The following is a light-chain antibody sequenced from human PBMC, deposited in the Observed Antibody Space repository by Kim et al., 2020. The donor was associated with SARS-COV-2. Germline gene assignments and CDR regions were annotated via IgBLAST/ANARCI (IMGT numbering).Light chain of an antibody. Sequence: PGERTAPTSRAGQTVNSNHLAWYQQKPGKAPRLLIYGASSRTTGVPDRFTGSGSGTDFTLTISRLEPEDVAVYHCQQYGTAPYTFGQGTKLEI. J-gene: IGKJ2*01. CDR1: QTVNSNH. CDR2: GAS. CDR3: QQYGTAPYT. V-gene: IGKV3-20*01.